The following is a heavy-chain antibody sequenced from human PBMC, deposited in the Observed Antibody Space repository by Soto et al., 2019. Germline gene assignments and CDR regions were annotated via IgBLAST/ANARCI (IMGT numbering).Heavy chain of an antibody. CDR3: AKSPRARSQESYCSGGSCYDY. Sequence: PGGSLRLSCAASGFTFSSYAMSWVRQAPGKGLEWVSAISGSGGSTYYADSVKGRFTISRDNSKNTLYLQMNSLRAEDTAVYYCAKSPRARSQESYCSGGSCYDYWGQGTLVTVSS. D-gene: IGHD2-15*01. V-gene: IGHV3-23*01. J-gene: IGHJ4*02. CDR2: ISGSGGST. CDR1: GFTFSSYA.